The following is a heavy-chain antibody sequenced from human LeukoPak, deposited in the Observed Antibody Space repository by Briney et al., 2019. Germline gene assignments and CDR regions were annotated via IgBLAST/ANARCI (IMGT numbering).Heavy chain of an antibody. Sequence: GASVKVSCKASGGTFSSYAISWVRQAPGQGLEWMGWINPNSGGTNYAQKFQGRVTMTRDTSISTAYMELSRLRSDDTAVYYCARASRYSGSYQDAFDIWGQGTMVTVSS. CDR1: GGTFSSYA. CDR2: INPNSGGT. D-gene: IGHD1-26*01. J-gene: IGHJ3*02. CDR3: ARASRYSGSYQDAFDI. V-gene: IGHV1-2*02.